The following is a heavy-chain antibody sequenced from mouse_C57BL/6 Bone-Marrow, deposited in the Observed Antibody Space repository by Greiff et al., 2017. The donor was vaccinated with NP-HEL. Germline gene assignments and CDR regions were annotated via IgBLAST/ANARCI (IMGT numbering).Heavy chain of an antibody. CDR2: ISYDGSN. Sequence: EVQLQQSGPGLVKPSQSLSLTCSVTGYSITSGYYWNWIRQFPGNKLEWMGYISYDGSNNYNPSLKNRISITRDTSKNQFFLKLNSVTTEDTATYYWARRAYDSLTMDYWGQGTSVTVSS. J-gene: IGHJ4*01. CDR1: GYSITSGYY. V-gene: IGHV3-6*01. D-gene: IGHD2-4*01. CDR3: ARRAYDSLTMDY.